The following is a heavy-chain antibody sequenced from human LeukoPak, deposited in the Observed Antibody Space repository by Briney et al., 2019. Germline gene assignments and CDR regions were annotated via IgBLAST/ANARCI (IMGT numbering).Heavy chain of an antibody. CDR2: INPNSGAT. Sequence: GASVKVSCKASGYTFTGYYMHWVRQAPGQGLEWMGWINPNSGATNYAQKFQGRVTMTRDTSISTASMELSSLKPDDTAVYYCARDGRGYSLDIWGQGTMVTVSS. CDR1: GYTFTGYY. J-gene: IGHJ3*02. CDR3: ARDGRGYSLDI. V-gene: IGHV1-2*02. D-gene: IGHD5-18*01.